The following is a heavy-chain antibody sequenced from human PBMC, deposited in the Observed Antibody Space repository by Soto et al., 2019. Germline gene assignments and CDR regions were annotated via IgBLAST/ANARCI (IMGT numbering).Heavy chain of an antibody. CDR2: ISGSGSST. V-gene: IGHV3-23*01. J-gene: IGHJ6*02. Sequence: GGSLRLSCAASGFIFSTYAMSCVRQAPGKGLEWGSFISGSGSSTYYADSVKGRFTISRDNSKNTLYLQMNSLRAEDTAVYYCARAYYDSSGYPNYYYGMDVWGQWTTVTVSS. D-gene: IGHD3-22*01. CDR1: GFIFSTYA. CDR3: ARAYYDSSGYPNYYYGMDV.